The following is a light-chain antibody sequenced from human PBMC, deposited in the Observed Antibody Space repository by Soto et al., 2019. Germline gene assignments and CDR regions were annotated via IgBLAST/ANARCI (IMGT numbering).Light chain of an antibody. V-gene: IGKV4-1*01. CDR3: QQYYTTPWM. CDR1: QSVLYSSDNKNY. J-gene: IGKJ1*01. Sequence: DTVMTQSPDSLAVSLGERATINCKSSQSVLYSSDNKNYLTWYQQRPGQPPKLLIYWASTRESGVPDRFSGSGSGTDFTLTISSLQAEDVAVYYCQQYYTTPWMFGQGTKVEI. CDR2: WAS.